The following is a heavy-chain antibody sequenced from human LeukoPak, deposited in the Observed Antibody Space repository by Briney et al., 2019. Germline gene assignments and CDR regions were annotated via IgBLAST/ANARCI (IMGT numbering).Heavy chain of an antibody. Sequence: GAPVKVSCKASGYIFTGYYMHWVRQAPGQGLEWMGWINPNSGGTNYAEKFQGRVTMTRDTSISTAYMELTRLRSDDTAVYYCAREDSSGYYFFDHWGQGTLVTVCS. CDR1: GYIFTGYY. CDR3: AREDSSGYYFFDH. CDR2: INPNSGGT. D-gene: IGHD3-22*01. V-gene: IGHV1-2*02. J-gene: IGHJ4*02.